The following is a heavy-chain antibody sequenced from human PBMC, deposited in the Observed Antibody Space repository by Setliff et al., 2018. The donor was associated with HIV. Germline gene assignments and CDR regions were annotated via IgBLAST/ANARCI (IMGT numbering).Heavy chain of an antibody. CDR3: ATRNTLRYFEWLNYYYYHMDV. CDR1: GGSISSSNYY. Sequence: SETLSLTCTVSGGSISSSNYYWGWIRQPPGKGLEWIGSIYYSGNAYYNPSLKSRVTISVDTSENQFSLKLSSVTAADTAVYYCATRNTLRYFEWLNYYYYHMDVWGKGTTVTVSS. CDR2: IYYSGNA. V-gene: IGHV4-39*01. J-gene: IGHJ6*03. D-gene: IGHD3-9*01.